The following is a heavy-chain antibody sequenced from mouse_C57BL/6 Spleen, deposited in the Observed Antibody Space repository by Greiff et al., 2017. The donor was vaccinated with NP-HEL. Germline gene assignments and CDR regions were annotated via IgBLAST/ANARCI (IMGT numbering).Heavy chain of an antibody. D-gene: IGHD2-4*01. Sequence: VNVVESGAELVKPGASVKISCKASGYAFSSYWMNWVKQRPGKGLEWIGQIYPGDGDTNYNGKFKGKATLTADKSSSTAYMQLSSLTSEDSAVYFCARGDYDYGDYWGQGTTLTVSS. J-gene: IGHJ2*01. V-gene: IGHV1-80*01. CDR2: IYPGDGDT. CDR1: GYAFSSYW. CDR3: ARGDYDYGDY.